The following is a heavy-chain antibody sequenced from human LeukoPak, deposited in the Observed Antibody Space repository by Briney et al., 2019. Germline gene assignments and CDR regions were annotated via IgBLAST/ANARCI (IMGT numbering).Heavy chain of an antibody. Sequence: GGSLRLSCGASGLTFSDYSMTWVRQAPGKGLFWVSGISAGGGSTYYADSVKGRFTISRDNSRNTLYLQMNSLRAEDTAVYYCAKDAAGPEYWGQGTLVTVSS. D-gene: IGHD6-13*01. CDR1: GLTFSDYS. V-gene: IGHV3-23*01. CDR3: AKDAAGPEY. J-gene: IGHJ4*02. CDR2: ISAGGGST.